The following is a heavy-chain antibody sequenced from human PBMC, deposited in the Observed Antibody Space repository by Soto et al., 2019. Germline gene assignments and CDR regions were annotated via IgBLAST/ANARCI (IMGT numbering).Heavy chain of an antibody. D-gene: IGHD3-10*01. CDR2: FGGRDFNT. Sequence: EVQLLESGGGLVQPGGSLRLSCAASGFTFRSYAMSWVRHAPGRGLEWVSTFGGRDFNTYYADSVKGRFTVSRDNDNSALFLQMNGLRAEDTAVYYCAKGPDPGAFDIWGQGTLVTVSS. CDR1: GFTFRSYA. J-gene: IGHJ3*02. CDR3: AKGPDPGAFDI. V-gene: IGHV3-23*01.